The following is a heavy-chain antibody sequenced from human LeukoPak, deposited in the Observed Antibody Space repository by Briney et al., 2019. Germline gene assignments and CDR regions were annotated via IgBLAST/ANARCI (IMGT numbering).Heavy chain of an antibody. J-gene: IGHJ4*02. V-gene: IGHV4-59*08. D-gene: IGHD6-19*01. CDR3: AGGVAVAGHWGYYFDY. CDR1: GGSISSYY. Sequence: SETLSLTCTVSGGSISSYYWSWIRQPPGKGLEWIGYIYYSGSANYNPSLKSRVTISVDTSKNQFSLKLSSVTAADTAVYYCAGGVAVAGHWGYYFDYWGQGTLVTVSS. CDR2: IYYSGSA.